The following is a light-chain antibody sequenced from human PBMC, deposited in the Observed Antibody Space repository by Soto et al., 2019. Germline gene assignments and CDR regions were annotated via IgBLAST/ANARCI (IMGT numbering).Light chain of an antibody. CDR2: GNS. CDR3: QSYDTSLSGSV. Sequence: QPVLTQPPSVSGAPGQRVTISCTGSSSNIGAGYDVHWYQQLPGTAPKVFIYGNSNRPSGVPDRFSGSKSGTSASLAITGLQAEDEADYYCQSYDTSLSGSVFGGGTQLTVL. CDR1: SSNIGAGYD. J-gene: IGLJ2*01. V-gene: IGLV1-40*01.